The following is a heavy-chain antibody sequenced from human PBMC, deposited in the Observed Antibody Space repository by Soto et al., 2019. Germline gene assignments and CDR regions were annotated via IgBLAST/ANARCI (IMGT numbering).Heavy chain of an antibody. D-gene: IGHD6-19*01. J-gene: IGHJ4*02. CDR3: ARQTGYTSGWRLHAPVFEF. CDR1: GDSITNVDYY. CDR2: IYYSGST. Sequence: SSETLSLTCTVSGDSITNVDYYWGWVRQPPGKGLEWVGSIYYSGSTYYNPSLKSRVTISVDTSKNQFSLGLRSVTATDTAVYYCARQTGYTSGWRLHAPVFEFWGQGMLVTVS. V-gene: IGHV4-39*01.